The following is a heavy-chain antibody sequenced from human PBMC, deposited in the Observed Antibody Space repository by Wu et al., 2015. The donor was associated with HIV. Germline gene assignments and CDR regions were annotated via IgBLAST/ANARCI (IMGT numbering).Heavy chain of an antibody. V-gene: IGHV1-69*12. CDR2: IIPIFATA. CDR3: ARGTAPASYFDS. D-gene: IGHD2-2*01. Sequence: QLVQSGAEVKKPGSSVKVSCKASGGTFSNYAITWVRQAPGQGLEWMGGIIPIFATANYAQKFQGRVTITADESTSTAYMEVISLTSNDTAVYYCARGTAPASYFDSWGQGTLVTVSS. CDR1: GGTFSNYA. J-gene: IGHJ4*02.